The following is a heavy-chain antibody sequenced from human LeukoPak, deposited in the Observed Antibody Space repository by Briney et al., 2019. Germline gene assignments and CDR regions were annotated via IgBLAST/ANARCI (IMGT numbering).Heavy chain of an antibody. V-gene: IGHV4-39*07. CDR1: GGSISSSSYY. CDR2: IYYSGST. D-gene: IGHD2-2*01. Sequence: PSETLSLTCTVSGGSISSSSYYWGWIRQPPGKGLEWIGSIYYSGSTYYNPSLKSRVTISVDTSKNQFSLKLSSVTAADTAVYYCARGGHCSSTSCSEGNFDYWGQGTLVTVSS. CDR3: ARGGHCSSTSCSEGNFDY. J-gene: IGHJ4*02.